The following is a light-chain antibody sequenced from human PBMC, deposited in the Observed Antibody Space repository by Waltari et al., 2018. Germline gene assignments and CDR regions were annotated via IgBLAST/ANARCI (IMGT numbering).Light chain of an antibody. V-gene: IGLV2-23*02. CDR3: SSYGSINTWL. Sequence: QSALTQAASVSGSPGQSITISRTGTSSDVGSYNIVSWYQQHPGKAPKLIISEVTKRPSGVSNRFSGSKSGNTASLTISGLQAEDEADYFCSSYGSINTWLFGGGTKLTVL. CDR1: SSDVGSYNI. J-gene: IGLJ3*02. CDR2: EVT.